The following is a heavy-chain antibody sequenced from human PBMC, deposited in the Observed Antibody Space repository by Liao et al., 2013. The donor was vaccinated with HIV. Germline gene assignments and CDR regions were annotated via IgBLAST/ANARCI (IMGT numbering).Heavy chain of an antibody. V-gene: IGHV4-61*02. CDR1: GGSISNGDYY. Sequence: QVQLQESGPGLVKPSQTLSLTCSVSGGSISNGDYYWSWIRQPAGKGLEWIGRIYTSGSTTYNPSLKSRITLSLDTSKNQFSLKLTSVTAADTAVYFCAREGGLSLIDYWGQGTLVTVSS. CDR3: AREGGLSLIDY. J-gene: IGHJ4*02. CDR2: IYTSGST. D-gene: IGHD3-16*01.